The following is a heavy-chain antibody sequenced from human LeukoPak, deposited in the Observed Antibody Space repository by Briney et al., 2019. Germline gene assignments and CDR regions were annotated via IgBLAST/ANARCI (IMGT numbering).Heavy chain of an antibody. CDR2: ISYDGSNK. CDR1: GFTFSSYG. CDR3: AKVCSSGWSGFDY. V-gene: IGHV3-30*18. D-gene: IGHD6-19*01. J-gene: IGHJ4*02. Sequence: GGSLRFSCAASGFTFSSYGMPWVRQAPGKGLEWVAVISYDGSNKYYADSVKGRFTISRDNSKNTLYLQMNSLRAEDTAVYYCAKVCSSGWSGFDYWGQGTLVTVSS.